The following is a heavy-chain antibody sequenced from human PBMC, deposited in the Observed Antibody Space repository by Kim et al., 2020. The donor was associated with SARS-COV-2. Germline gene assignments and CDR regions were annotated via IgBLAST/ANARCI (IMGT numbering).Heavy chain of an antibody. CDR1: CGSISSSSYY. D-gene: IGHD3-10*01. CDR2: IYYSGST. J-gene: IGHJ4*02. V-gene: IGHV4-39*01. Sequence: SETLSLTCTVSCGSISSSSYYWCWIRQPPGKGLEWIGSIYYSGSTYYNPSLKSRVTISVDTSKNQFSLKLSSVTAADTAVYYCARNDNTMVRGVLIYYFDYCGQGTLVTVSS. CDR3: ARNDNTMVRGVLIYYFDY.